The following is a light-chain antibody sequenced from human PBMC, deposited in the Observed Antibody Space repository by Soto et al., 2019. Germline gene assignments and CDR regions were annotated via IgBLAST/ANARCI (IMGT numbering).Light chain of an antibody. V-gene: IGKV3-15*01. Sequence: EIVMTQSPATLSVSPGERATLSCRASQSVSSNLAWYQQKPGQAPRLLIYGASTRATGIPARFSDSRSGTEFTLTISSLQSEDFAVYCCQQYDNWPRTFGQGTKVEIK. CDR3: QQYDNWPRT. CDR1: QSVSSN. CDR2: GAS. J-gene: IGKJ1*01.